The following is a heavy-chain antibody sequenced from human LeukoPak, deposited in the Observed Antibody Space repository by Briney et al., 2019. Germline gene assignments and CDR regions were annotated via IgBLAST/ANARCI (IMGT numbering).Heavy chain of an antibody. Sequence: GGSLRLSCAASGFTFSSYSMNWVRPAPGEGLGWVSSINSSSSYIYYADSVKGRFTISRDNAKNSLYLQMNSLRAEDTAVYYCARDTRITIFGVVTRFMDVWGKGTTVTVSS. CDR3: ARDTRITIFGVVTRFMDV. J-gene: IGHJ6*03. CDR2: INSSSSYI. V-gene: IGHV3-21*01. CDR1: GFTFSSYS. D-gene: IGHD3-3*01.